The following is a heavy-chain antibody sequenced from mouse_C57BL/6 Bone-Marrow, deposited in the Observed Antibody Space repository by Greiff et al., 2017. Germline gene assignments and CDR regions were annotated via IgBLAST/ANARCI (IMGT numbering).Heavy chain of an antibody. J-gene: IGHJ2*01. CDR2: INPGSGGT. Sequence: VQLQQSGAELVRPGTSVKVSCKASGYAFTNYLIEWVKQRPGQGLEWIGVINPGSGGTNYNEKFKGKATLTADKSSSTAYMQLSSLTSEDSAVYFCARERQLRLRNLDYWGQGTTLTVSS. CDR1: GYAFTNYL. V-gene: IGHV1-54*01. D-gene: IGHD3-2*02. CDR3: ARERQLRLRNLDY.